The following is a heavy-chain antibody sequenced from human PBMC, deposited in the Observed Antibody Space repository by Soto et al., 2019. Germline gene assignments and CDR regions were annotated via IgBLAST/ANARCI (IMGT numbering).Heavy chain of an antibody. CDR3: TGWGGTSPFDY. D-gene: IGHD2-2*01. V-gene: IGHV3-30*03. CDR2: ISYDGSNK. Sequence: QVQLVESGGGVVQPGRSLRLSCAASGFTFSSYGMHWVRQAPGKGLEWVAVISYDGSNKYYADSVKGRFTISRDNSKNTLYLQMNSRRAEDTAVYYCTGWGGTSPFDYWGQGTLVTVSS. J-gene: IGHJ4*02. CDR1: GFTFSSYG.